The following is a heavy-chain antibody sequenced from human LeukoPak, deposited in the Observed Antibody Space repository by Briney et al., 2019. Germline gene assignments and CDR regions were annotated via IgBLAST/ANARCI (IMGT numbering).Heavy chain of an antibody. D-gene: IGHD2-15*01. CDR2: IKSDGSST. J-gene: IGHJ4*02. CDR1: GFTFSKYW. V-gene: IGHV3-74*01. Sequence: PGGSLRLSCAASGFTFSKYWMHWVRQAPGKGLVWVSRIKSDGSSTSYADSVKGRFTISRDNAKNTLYLQMNSLRAEDTAVYLCARDTSLYCSGGSCFSDYFDYWGQGTLVTVSS. CDR3: ARDTSLYCSGGSCFSDYFDY.